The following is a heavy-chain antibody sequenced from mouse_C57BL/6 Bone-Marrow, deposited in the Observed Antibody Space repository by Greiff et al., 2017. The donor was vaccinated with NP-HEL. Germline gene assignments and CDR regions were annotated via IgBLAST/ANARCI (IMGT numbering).Heavy chain of an antibody. CDR1: GYTFTSYW. J-gene: IGHJ3*01. CDR2: IHPNSGST. Sequence: VQLQQPGAELVKPGASVKLSCKASGYTFTSYWMHWVKQRPGQGLEWIGLIHPNSGSTNYNEKFKSKATLTVDKSSSTAYMQLSSLTSEDSAVYYCAPRMVYYGSSLFAYWGQGTLVTVYA. CDR3: APRMVYYGSSLFAY. D-gene: IGHD1-1*01. V-gene: IGHV1-64*01.